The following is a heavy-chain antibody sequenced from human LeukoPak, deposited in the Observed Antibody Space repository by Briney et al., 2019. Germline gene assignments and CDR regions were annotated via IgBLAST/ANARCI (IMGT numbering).Heavy chain of an antibody. D-gene: IGHD6-6*01. CDR1: GFTFSSYW. CDR3: ARVVVSSSSDYFDY. Sequence: GGSLRLSCAASGFTFSSYWMSWVRQAPGKGLEWVANIKQDGSEKYYVDSVKGRFTISRDNAKNSLYLQMNSLRAEDTAVYYCARVVVSSSSDYFDYWGQGTLVIVSS. CDR2: IKQDGSEK. J-gene: IGHJ4*02. V-gene: IGHV3-7*01.